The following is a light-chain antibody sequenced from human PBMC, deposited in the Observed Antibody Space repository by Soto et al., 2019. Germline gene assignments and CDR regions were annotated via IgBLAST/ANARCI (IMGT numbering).Light chain of an antibody. CDR2: LGS. CDR3: MQPRQSWT. J-gene: IGKJ1*01. Sequence: DCLKTESHRSLPVTPGEAASVSCRSARSRSHRNGYNYLDWHLQKQGQDPQLLIYLGSNPVSGGPNRSSGSGSGTDFTMKSIRVEGEDVGGYYGMQPRQSWTFCQGTKVDIK. CDR1: RSRSHRNGYNY. V-gene: IGKV2-28*01.